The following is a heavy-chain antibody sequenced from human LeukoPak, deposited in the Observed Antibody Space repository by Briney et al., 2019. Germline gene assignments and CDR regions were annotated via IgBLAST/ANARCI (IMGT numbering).Heavy chain of an antibody. CDR3: ASHPPAHSSYDFEYGIDV. CDR1: GFTFSSYS. J-gene: IGHJ6*04. D-gene: IGHD5-12*01. Sequence: GGSLRLSCAASGFTFSSYSVNWVRQAPGKGLEWVSYISSSSSYIYYAHSVKGRFTISRDNAKNSLYLQTNSLRAEDTAVDYCASHPPAHSSYDFEYGIDVWGKGTTVTVSS. V-gene: IGHV3-21*01. CDR2: ISSSSSYI.